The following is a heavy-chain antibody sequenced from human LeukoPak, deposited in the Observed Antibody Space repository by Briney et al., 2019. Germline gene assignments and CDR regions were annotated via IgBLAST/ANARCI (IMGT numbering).Heavy chain of an antibody. V-gene: IGHV3-30*03. CDR1: GVTFSSYG. D-gene: IGHD5-12*01. J-gene: IGHJ4*02. Sequence: GGSLRPSCAASGVTFSSYGMHWVRQAPGKGLEWVALISSDGNDKLYGDSVKGRFTISRDDSKSTLYLQMNSLRAEDTAVYYCTTGVIRGNSGDDYDDWGQGTLVTVSS. CDR3: TTGVIRGNSGDDYDD. CDR2: ISSDGNDK.